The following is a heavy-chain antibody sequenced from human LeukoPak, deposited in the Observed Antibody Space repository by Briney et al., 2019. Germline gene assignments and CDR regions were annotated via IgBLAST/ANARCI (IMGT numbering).Heavy chain of an antibody. CDR2: INHSGYT. J-gene: IGHJ4*02. V-gene: IGHV4-34*10. CDR3: TTMTTGHDY. CDR1: GVSFNDYY. D-gene: IGHD4-17*01. Sequence: PSETLSLTCAVSGVSFNDYYWNWVRQTPGKGLEWIGEINHSGYTNDSPSLKSRVTMSIDTSRKQFSLNLRSVTVADPGIYYCTTMTTGHDYWGPGTLVTVSS.